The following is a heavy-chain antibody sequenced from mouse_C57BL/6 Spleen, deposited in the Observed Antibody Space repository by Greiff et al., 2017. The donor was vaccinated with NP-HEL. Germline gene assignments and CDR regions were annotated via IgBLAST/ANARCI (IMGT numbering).Heavy chain of an antibody. V-gene: IGHV1-66*01. J-gene: IGHJ2*01. D-gene: IGHD1-1*01. CDR3: ARDYYGSSCFDY. CDR1: GYSFTSYY. Sequence: QVQLQQSGPELVKPGASVKISCKASGYSFTSYYIHWVKQRPGQGLEWIGWIYPGSGNTKYNEKFKGKATLTADTSSSTAYMQLSSLTSEDSAVYYCARDYYGSSCFDYWGQGTTLTVSS. CDR2: IYPGSGNT.